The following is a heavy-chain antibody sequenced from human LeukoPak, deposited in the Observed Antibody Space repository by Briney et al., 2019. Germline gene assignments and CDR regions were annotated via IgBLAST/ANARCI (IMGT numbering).Heavy chain of an antibody. CDR1: GFTFDEYG. Sequence: GGSLRLSCAASGFTFDEYGMSWVRQAPGKGLEWVANIKQDGSEKYYVDSVKGRFTISRDNAKNSLYLQMNSLRAEDTAVYYCARRITMITDHWFDPWGQGTLVTVSS. CDR3: ARRITMITDHWFDP. J-gene: IGHJ5*02. V-gene: IGHV3-7*01. D-gene: IGHD3-22*01. CDR2: IKQDGSEK.